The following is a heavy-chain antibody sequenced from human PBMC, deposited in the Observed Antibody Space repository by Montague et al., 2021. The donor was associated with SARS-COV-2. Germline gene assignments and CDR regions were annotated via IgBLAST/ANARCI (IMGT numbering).Heavy chain of an antibody. CDR3: ARRLTGLEPPFDP. V-gene: IGHV4-61*02. CDR2: IYYNGNF. J-gene: IGHJ5*02. Sequence: TLSLTCTVSGDSINPYGDSIGGYFSTWIRQPAGKGLECIGRIYYNGNFDYNPSLNSQVSMSRDTSKQEFSMRLISVTAADTAVYYCARRLTGLEPPFDPWGQGTLVTVSS. D-gene: IGHD1-1*01. CDR1: GDSINPYGDSIGGYF.